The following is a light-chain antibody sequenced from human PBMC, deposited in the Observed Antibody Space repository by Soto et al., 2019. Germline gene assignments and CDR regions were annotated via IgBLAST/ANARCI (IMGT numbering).Light chain of an antibody. V-gene: IGKV4-1*01. J-gene: IGKJ1*01. CDR2: WAS. CDR1: QSVLYSSNNKNY. Sequence: DIVMTQSPDSLAVSLGERATINCKSSQSVLYSSNNKNYLAWYQQKPGQPPKLLIYWASTRESGVPDRFSGSRSGTDFTLTISSLQAEDVAVYYCQQYYSTPRKFGQGTKVEIK. CDR3: QQYYSTPRK.